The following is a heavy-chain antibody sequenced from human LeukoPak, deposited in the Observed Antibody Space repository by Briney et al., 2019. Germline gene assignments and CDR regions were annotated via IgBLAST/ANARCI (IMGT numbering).Heavy chain of an antibody. J-gene: IGHJ4*02. CDR2: LDSDGHIT. D-gene: IGHD1-26*01. CDR3: ARDTDTGRSAAFEY. Sequence: GGSLRLSCAASGFTFSSYWMHWVRQAPGKGLVWVSRLDSDGHITSYADSVKGRFTISRDNAKNTLYLQMNSLRAEDTAVYYCARDTDTGRSAAFEYWGQGTLVTVSS. V-gene: IGHV3-74*01. CDR1: GFTFSSYW.